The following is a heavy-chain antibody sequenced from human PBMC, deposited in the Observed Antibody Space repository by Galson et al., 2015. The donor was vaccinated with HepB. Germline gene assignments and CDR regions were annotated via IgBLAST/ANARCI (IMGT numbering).Heavy chain of an antibody. V-gene: IGHV1-69*10. J-gene: IGHJ4*02. CDR2: IIPIFGIA. D-gene: IGHD5-24*01. CDR1: GGTFSSYT. Sequence: SVKVSCKASGGTFSSYTINWVRQAPGQGLEWMGGIIPIFGIANYAQKFQGRVTITADKSTSTAYMELSSLRSEDTAVYYCARGHIPKDGYNSPFDYWGQGTLVTVSS. CDR3: ARGHIPKDGYNSPFDY.